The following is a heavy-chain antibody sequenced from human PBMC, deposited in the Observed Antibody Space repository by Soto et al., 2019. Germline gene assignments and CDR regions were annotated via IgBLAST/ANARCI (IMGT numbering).Heavy chain of an antibody. J-gene: IGHJ6*02. CDR1: GFTVSSNY. CDR3: ARESRGTTHYYYYYYGMDV. V-gene: IGHV3-53*01. D-gene: IGHD4-17*01. CDR2: IYSGGGT. Sequence: PGGSLRLSCAASGFTVSSNYMSWVRQAPGKGLEWVSVIYSGGGTYYADSVKGRFTISRDNSKNTLYLQMNSLRAEDTAVYYCARESRGTTHYYYYYYGMDVWGQGTTVTVSS.